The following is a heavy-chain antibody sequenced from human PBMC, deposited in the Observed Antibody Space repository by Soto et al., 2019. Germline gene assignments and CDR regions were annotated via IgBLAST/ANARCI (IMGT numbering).Heavy chain of an antibody. J-gene: IGHJ3*02. V-gene: IGHV3-23*01. CDR3: ARASSGWYKDAFDI. CDR2: VSASGLNT. D-gene: IGHD6-19*01. Sequence: GGSLRLSCAASGFTFSTYAMAWVRQAPGKGLEWVSGVSASGLNTDYADPVKGRFYISRDNSKNTVSLHMNSLRAEDTALYYCARASSGWYKDAFDIWGQGTMVTVSS. CDR1: GFTFSTYA.